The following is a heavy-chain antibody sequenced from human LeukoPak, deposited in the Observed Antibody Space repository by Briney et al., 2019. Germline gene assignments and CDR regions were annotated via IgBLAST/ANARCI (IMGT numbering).Heavy chain of an antibody. CDR2: IIPIFGTA. CDR1: GYTVTD. D-gene: IGHD3-16*01. CDR3: ARAGGYNWFDP. Sequence: SVKVSCKASGYTVTDWVRQAPGQGLEWMGGIIPIFGTANYAQKFQGRVTITTDESTSTAYMELSSLRSEDTAVYYCARAGGYNWFDPWGQGTLVTVSS. J-gene: IGHJ5*02. V-gene: IGHV1-69*05.